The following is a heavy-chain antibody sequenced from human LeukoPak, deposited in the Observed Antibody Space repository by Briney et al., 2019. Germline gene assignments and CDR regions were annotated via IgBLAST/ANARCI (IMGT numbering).Heavy chain of an antibody. CDR3: VRDRDNHYFDF. J-gene: IGHJ4*02. CDR1: GFTFSSYA. CDR2: IWYDGSNK. V-gene: IGHV3-30*07. Sequence: GGSLRLSCAASGFTFSSYAMHWVRQAPGKGLEWVAVIWYDGSNKYYADSVKGRFTISRDNSKNTLYLQMNSLRAEDTATYYCVRDRDNHYFDFWGQGTLVTVSS.